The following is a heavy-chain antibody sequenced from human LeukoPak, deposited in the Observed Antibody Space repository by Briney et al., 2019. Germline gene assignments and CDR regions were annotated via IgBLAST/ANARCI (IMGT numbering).Heavy chain of an antibody. CDR2: ISNNGGST. CDR3: ARPIYGSADYNGMDV. Sequence: GGSLRLSCAASGFTFSGYSMHWVRQAPGKGLEYVSGISNNGGSTFYANSVKDRFTISRDNSKNTLYLQMGSLRADDMAVYYCARPIYGSADYNGMDVWGQGTTVTVSS. CDR1: GFTFSGYS. V-gene: IGHV3-64*01. J-gene: IGHJ6*02. D-gene: IGHD3-10*01.